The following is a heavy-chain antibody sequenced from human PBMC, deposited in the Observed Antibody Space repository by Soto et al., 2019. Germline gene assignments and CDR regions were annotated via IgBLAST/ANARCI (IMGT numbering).Heavy chain of an antibody. D-gene: IGHD5-12*01. CDR1: GGSISSGGYY. Sequence: SETLSLTCTVSGGSISSGGYYWSWIRQHPGKGLEWIGYIYYSGSTYYNPSLKSRVTISVDTSKNQFSLKLSSVTAADTAVYYCARGYSGYDSSPADFDYWGQGTLVTVSS. CDR2: IYYSGST. V-gene: IGHV4-31*03. J-gene: IGHJ4*02. CDR3: ARGYSGYDSSPADFDY.